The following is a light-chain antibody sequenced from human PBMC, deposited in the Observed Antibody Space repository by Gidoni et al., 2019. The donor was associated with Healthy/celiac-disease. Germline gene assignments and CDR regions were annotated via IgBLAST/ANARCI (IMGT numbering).Light chain of an antibody. V-gene: IGKV3-20*01. CDR1: QSVSSSY. CDR2: GAA. Sequence: EIVLTQSPGTLSSSPGESATLSCRASQSVSSSYLAWHQQNPGPAPRLLIYGAASRATGIPDRFSSSGSGTDFTLTISRLEPEDFAVYYCQQYGSSRGLTFGGGTKVEIK. J-gene: IGKJ4*01. CDR3: QQYGSSRGLT.